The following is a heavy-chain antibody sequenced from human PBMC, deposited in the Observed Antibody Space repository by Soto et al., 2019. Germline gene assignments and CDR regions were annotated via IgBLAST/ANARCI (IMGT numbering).Heavy chain of an antibody. CDR1: GFTFSNAW. CDR2: IKSKTDGGTT. CDR3: TTPYDFWSGYDY. Sequence: PGGSLRLSCAASGFTFSNAWMSWVRQAPGKGLEWVGRIKSKTDGGTTDYAAPVKGRFTISRDDSKNTLYLQMNSLKTEDTAVYYCTTPYDFWSGYDYWGQGTLVTVSS. V-gene: IGHV3-15*01. J-gene: IGHJ4*02. D-gene: IGHD3-3*01.